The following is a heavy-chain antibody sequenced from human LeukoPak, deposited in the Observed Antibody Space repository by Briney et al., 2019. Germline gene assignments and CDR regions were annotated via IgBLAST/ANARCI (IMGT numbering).Heavy chain of an antibody. CDR3: AREVAYCGGDCSGGWFDP. J-gene: IGHJ5*02. CDR2: ISSSSRYI. V-gene: IGHV3-21*01. Sequence: GGSLRLSCVASGFTFSSYNMNWVRQAPGKGLEWVSSISSSSRYIYYTDSVKGRFTISRDNAKNSLYLQMNSLRAEDTAVYYCAREVAYCGGDCSGGWFDPWGQGTLVTVSS. D-gene: IGHD2-21*02. CDR1: GFTFSSYN.